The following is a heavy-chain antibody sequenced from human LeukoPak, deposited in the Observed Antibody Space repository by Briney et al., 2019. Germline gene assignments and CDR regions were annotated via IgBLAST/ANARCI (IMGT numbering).Heavy chain of an antibody. V-gene: IGHV3-21*01. CDR3: ARGQYFDF. J-gene: IGHJ4*02. CDR2: ISGSSSYI. CDR1: EFTFSTYS. Sequence: GGSLRLSCAASEFTFSTYSMNWVRQAPGKGLEWVSSISGSSSYIYYADSVKGRFTISRDNAKDSLYLQMNTLRAEDTAVYYCARGQYFDFWGQGALVTVSS.